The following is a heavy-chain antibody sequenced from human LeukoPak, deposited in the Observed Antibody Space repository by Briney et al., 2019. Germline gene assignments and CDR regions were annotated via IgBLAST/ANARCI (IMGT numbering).Heavy chain of an antibody. CDR2: IYHSGST. CDR1: GYSISSGYY. J-gene: IGHJ4*02. CDR3: ARDKGSDSSSWWVPEARGAPFDY. D-gene: IGHD6-13*01. V-gene: IGHV4-38-2*02. Sequence: SETLSLTCTVSGYSISSGYYWGWIRQPPGKGLEWIGSIYHSGSTYYNPSLKSRVTISVDTSKNQFSLKLSSVTPEDTAVYYCARDKGSDSSSWWVPEARGAPFDYWGQGTLVTVSS.